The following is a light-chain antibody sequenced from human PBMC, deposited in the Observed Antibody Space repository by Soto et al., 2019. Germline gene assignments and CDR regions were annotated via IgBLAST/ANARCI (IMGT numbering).Light chain of an antibody. V-gene: IGLV1-47*02. J-gene: IGLJ1*01. CDR2: GNN. CDR3: AAWDDGLSGYYV. CDR1: PSNIGSNS. Sequence: QSVLTQPPSASGTPGERITISCSGSPSNIGSNSVSWCQQFPGTAHTRLIYGNNQRPSGVPDRFSGSKSGTSASLAISGLRSEDDADYYCAAWDDGLSGYYVFGTGTKVTVL.